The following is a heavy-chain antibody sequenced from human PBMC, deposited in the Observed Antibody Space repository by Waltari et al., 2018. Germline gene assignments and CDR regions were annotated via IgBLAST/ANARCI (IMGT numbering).Heavy chain of an antibody. CDR2: IYYSGST. J-gene: IGHJ4*02. Sequence: QLQLQESGPGLVKPSETLSLTCTVSGGSISSSSYYWGWIRQPPGKGLEGIGSIYYSGSTYYNPSLKSRVTISVDTSKNQFSLKLSSVTAADTAVYYCARHLEYSSGWYIDYWGQGTLVTVSS. V-gene: IGHV4-39*01. CDR3: ARHLEYSSGWYIDY. D-gene: IGHD6-19*01. CDR1: GGSISSSSYY.